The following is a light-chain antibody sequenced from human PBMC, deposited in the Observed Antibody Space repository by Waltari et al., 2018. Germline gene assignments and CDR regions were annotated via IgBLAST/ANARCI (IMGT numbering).Light chain of an antibody. CDR1: QSILTW. CDR2: KAS. CDR3: QQYNTYSPGPT. V-gene: IGKV1-5*03. J-gene: IGKJ4*01. Sequence: DIQMTQSPSTLSASVGDRVTITCRASQSILTWLAWYQQKPGKAPRLRMYKASSLQSGVPPRFSGSGSGTEFTLTISSLQPDDFATYYCQQYNTYSPGPTFGGGTKVEIK.